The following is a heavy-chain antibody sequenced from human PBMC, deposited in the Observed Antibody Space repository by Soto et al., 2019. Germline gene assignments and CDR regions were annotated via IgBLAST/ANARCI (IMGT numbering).Heavy chain of an antibody. CDR3: ARVSTNWFDP. CDR2: IYSGGST. CDR1: GFTVSSNY. J-gene: IGHJ5*02. Sequence: EVQLVESGGGLVQPGGSLRLSCAASGFTVSSNYMRWGRQSPGKGLEWVSVIYSGGSTYYADSVKGRFTISRDNSKNTLYLQMNSLRAEDTAVYYCARVSTNWFDPWGQGTLVTVSS. V-gene: IGHV3-66*01.